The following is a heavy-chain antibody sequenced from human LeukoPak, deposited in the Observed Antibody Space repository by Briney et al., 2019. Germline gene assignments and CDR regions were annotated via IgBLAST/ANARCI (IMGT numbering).Heavy chain of an antibody. CDR1: GFTVSSNY. V-gene: IGHV3-53*01. CDR2: IYSGGST. J-gene: IGHJ4*02. CDR3: ARDGSESSSWYY. Sequence: GGSLRLSCAASGFTVSSNYMSWVRQAPGKGLEWVSVIYSGGSTYYADSVKGRYTISRDNSKNTLYLQMNSLRAEDTAVYYCARDGSESSSWYYWGQGTLVTVSS. D-gene: IGHD6-13*01.